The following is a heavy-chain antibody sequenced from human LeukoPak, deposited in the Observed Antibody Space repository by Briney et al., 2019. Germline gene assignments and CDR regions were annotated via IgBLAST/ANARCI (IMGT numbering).Heavy chain of an antibody. J-gene: IGHJ3*02. Sequence: GGSLRLSCVASGFTFSSYAMSWVRQAPGKGLEWVSAISGSGGSTYYADSVKGRFTISRDNSKNTLYLQMNSLRVEDTAVYYCAKVIGGSSAYDALDIWGQGTMVTVSS. V-gene: IGHV3-23*01. D-gene: IGHD6-6*01. CDR2: ISGSGGST. CDR1: GFTFSSYA. CDR3: AKVIGGSSAYDALDI.